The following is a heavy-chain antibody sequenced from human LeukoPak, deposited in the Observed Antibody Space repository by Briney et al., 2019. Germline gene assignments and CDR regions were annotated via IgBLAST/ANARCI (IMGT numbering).Heavy chain of an antibody. CDR1: EFTFSSYA. D-gene: IGHD3-9*01. CDR3: AKVGYYDILTGYYYYFDY. Sequence: GGSRELSCAPSEFTFSSYAMSWSGRAPGKGWEWVSAFGGSGGSTYYADSVKGRFTISRDNSKNTLYLQMNSLRAEDTAVYYCAKVGYYDILTGYYYYFDYWGQGTLVTVSS. CDR2: FGGSGGST. J-gene: IGHJ4*02. V-gene: IGHV3-23*01.